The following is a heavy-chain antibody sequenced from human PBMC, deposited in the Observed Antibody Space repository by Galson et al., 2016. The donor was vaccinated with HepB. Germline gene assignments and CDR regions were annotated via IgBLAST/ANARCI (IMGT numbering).Heavy chain of an antibody. V-gene: IGHV4-31*03. CDR2: IYHSGST. D-gene: IGHD2/OR15-2a*01. CDR1: GVSITSGGYY. J-gene: IGHJ4*02. CDR3: ARGGRKGLWGYYFDF. Sequence: TLSLTCTVSGVSITSGGYYWSWIRQHPGKGLEWIGYIYHSGSTYYNSSLKSRVSISVDTSKNQFTLKLNSLTAADTAVYFWARGGRKGLWGYYFDFWGQGTLVTVSS.